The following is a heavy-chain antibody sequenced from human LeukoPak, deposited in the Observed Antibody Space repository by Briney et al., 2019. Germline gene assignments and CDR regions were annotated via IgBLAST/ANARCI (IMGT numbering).Heavy chain of an antibody. CDR2: IIPILGIA. Sequence: SVKVSCKASGGTFSSYAISWVRQAPGQGLEWMGRIIPILGIANYAQKFQGRVTITADKSTSTAYMELSSLRSEDMAVYYCARLRSGYSGSGHYYGMDVWGQGTTVTVSS. V-gene: IGHV1-69*04. CDR3: ARLRSGYSGSGHYYGMDV. D-gene: IGHD5-12*01. J-gene: IGHJ6*02. CDR1: GGTFSSYA.